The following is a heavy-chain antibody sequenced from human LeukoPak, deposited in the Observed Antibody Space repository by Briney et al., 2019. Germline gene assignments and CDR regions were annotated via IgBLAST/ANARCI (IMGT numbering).Heavy chain of an antibody. J-gene: IGHJ4*02. CDR2: IYSGDNT. V-gene: IGHV3-66*01. Sequence: GGSLRLSCAASGFTVSSNYMSWVRQAPGKGLEWVSVIYSGDNTYYADSVKGRFTITRDNSSNTLYLQMNSLRAEDTAVYYCARDKWVTWGQGTLVTVSS. D-gene: IGHD5-18*01. CDR1: GFTVSSNY. CDR3: ARDKWVT.